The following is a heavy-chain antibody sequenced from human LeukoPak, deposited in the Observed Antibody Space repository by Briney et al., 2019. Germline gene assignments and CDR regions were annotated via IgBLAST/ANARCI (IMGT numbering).Heavy chain of an antibody. CDR2: ISYDGSNK. CDR3: ARDGPTYYYDSSGYYDY. V-gene: IGHV3-33*05. J-gene: IGHJ4*02. Sequence: GGSLRLSCAASGFTFSSYGMHWVRQAPGKGLEWVAVISYDGSNKYYADSVKGRFTISRDNSKNTLYLQMNSLRAEDTAVYYCARDGPTYYYDSSGYYDYWGQGTLVTVSS. D-gene: IGHD3-22*01. CDR1: GFTFSSYG.